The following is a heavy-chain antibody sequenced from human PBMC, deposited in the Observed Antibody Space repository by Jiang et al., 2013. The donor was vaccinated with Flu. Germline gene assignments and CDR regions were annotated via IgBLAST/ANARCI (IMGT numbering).Heavy chain of an antibody. CDR3: ARRNYDDGHFDL. Sequence: GAEVKKPGESLKISCKGSGYSFANYWIGWVRQMPGKGLEWMGVIYPGDSDARYSPSFQGHVTFSADKSVGTAYLQWSSLKGSDTAMYYCARRNYDDGHFDLWGRGTLVTVSS. D-gene: IGHD3-22*01. CDR2: IYPGDSDA. CDR1: GYSFANYW. V-gene: IGHV5-51*01. J-gene: IGHJ2*01.